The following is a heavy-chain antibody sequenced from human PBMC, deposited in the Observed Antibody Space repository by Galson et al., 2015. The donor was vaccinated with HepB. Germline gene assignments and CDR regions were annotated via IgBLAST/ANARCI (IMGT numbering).Heavy chain of an antibody. CDR2: LYSGGST. J-gene: IGHJ6*02. CDR3: ARSVGGMDV. D-gene: IGHD3-16*01. CDR1: GLSVSTNY. V-gene: IGHV3-66*01. Sequence: SLRLSCAASGLSVSTNYMSWVRLAPGKGLEWVSVLYSGGSTYYADSVKGRVTISGDNAKNTVYLQMNSLRDEDTAVYYCARSVGGMDVWGRGTTVTVSS.